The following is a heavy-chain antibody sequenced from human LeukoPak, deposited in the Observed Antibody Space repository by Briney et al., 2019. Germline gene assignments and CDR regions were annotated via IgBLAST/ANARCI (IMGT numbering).Heavy chain of an antibody. V-gene: IGHV3-30*02. J-gene: IGHJ6*03. CDR3: AKDWLVVVITSTVMDV. Sequence: GGSLRLSCAASGFTFSSYGMHWVRQAPGKGLEWVAFIRYDGNNKYYADSVKGRFTISRDNSKNTLYLQMNSLRVEDTAVYYCAKDWLVVVITSTVMDVWGKGTTVTVSS. D-gene: IGHD2-15*01. CDR1: GFTFSSYG. CDR2: IRYDGNNK.